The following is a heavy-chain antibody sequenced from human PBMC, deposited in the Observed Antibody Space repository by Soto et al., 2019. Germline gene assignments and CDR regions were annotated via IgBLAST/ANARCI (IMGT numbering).Heavy chain of an antibody. Sequence: PGGSMRLSCAACGLTFNSYVMHGVRQTPGKGLEWVAVISYDGSNKYYADSVKGRFTISRDNSKNTLYLQMNSLRAEDTAVYYCARDLFKRITGTIPTWGRRTLVTVSS. J-gene: IGHJ2*01. D-gene: IGHD1-20*01. CDR3: ARDLFKRITGTIPT. CDR2: ISYDGSNK. CDR1: GLTFNSYV. V-gene: IGHV3-30-3*01.